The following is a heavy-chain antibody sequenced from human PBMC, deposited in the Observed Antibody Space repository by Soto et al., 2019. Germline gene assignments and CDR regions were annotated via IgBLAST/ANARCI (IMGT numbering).Heavy chain of an antibody. J-gene: IGHJ6*02. Sequence: GGSLRLSCAASGFTFSGSAMHWVRQASGKGLEWVGRIRSKANSYATAYAASVKGRFTISRDDSKNTAYLQMNSLKTEDTAVYYCTRHSGDILTGYQRSPQQYYYYYGMDVWGQGTTVTVSS. CDR2: IRSKANSYAT. CDR1: GFTFSGSA. CDR3: TRHSGDILTGYQRSPQQYYYYYGMDV. V-gene: IGHV3-73*01. D-gene: IGHD3-9*01.